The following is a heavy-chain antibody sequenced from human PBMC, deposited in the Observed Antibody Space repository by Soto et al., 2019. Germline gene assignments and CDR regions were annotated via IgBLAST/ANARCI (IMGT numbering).Heavy chain of an antibody. Sequence: ASVKVSCKASGYTFTSYYMHWVRQAPGQGLEWMGVINPSGASTTYAQKFQVRVTMTRDTSTSTVYMELSSLRSEDTAVYYCAREGPIAATGPYYYYGMDVWGQGTTVTVSS. D-gene: IGHD2-15*01. CDR1: GYTFTSYY. CDR3: AREGPIAATGPYYYYGMDV. V-gene: IGHV1-46*01. J-gene: IGHJ6*02. CDR2: INPSGAST.